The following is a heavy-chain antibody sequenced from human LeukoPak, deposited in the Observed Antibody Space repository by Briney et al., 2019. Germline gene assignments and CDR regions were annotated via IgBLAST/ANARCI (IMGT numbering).Heavy chain of an antibody. Sequence: GGSLRLSCAASGFTFSNYWMGWVRQAPGKGLEWVANIKQDGSEKHYVDPVKGRFTISRDNAENSLYLQMNSLRAEDTGVYYCAEILEDYWGQGTLVTVSS. J-gene: IGHJ4*02. CDR2: IKQDGSEK. CDR1: GFTFSNYW. CDR3: AEILEDY. D-gene: IGHD3-3*01. V-gene: IGHV3-7*01.